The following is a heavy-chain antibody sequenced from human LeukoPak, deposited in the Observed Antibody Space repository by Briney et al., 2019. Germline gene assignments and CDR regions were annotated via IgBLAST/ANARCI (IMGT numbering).Heavy chain of an antibody. CDR2: INHSGST. J-gene: IGHJ5*02. Sequence: SETLSLTCAVYGGSFSGYYWSWIRQPPGKGLVWIGEINHSGSTNYNPSLKSRVTISVDTSKNQFSLKLSSVTAADTAVYYCARGQEYGDGWFDPWGQGTLVTVSS. CDR1: GGSFSGYY. D-gene: IGHD4-17*01. V-gene: IGHV4-34*01. CDR3: ARGQEYGDGWFDP.